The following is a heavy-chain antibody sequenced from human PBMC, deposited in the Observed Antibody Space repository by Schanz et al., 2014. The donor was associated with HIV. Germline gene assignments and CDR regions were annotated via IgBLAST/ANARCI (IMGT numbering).Heavy chain of an antibody. CDR2: ISAYNGHT. CDR1: GYTFTSYG. CDR3: ARDGRLDCFGSGSYYNSNGMDV. D-gene: IGHD3-10*01. Sequence: QVQLVQSGAEVKKPGASVRVSCKASGYTFTSYGISWVRQAPGHGLEWMGWISAYNGHTNYAQNLQGRVTMTTDTSKSTAYMELRSLRSDDTAVYYCARDGRLDCFGSGSYYNSNGMDVWGQGTTVTVSS. V-gene: IGHV1-18*01. J-gene: IGHJ6*02.